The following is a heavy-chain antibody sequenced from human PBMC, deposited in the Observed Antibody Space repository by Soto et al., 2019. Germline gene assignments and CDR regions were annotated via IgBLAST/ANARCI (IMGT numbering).Heavy chain of an antibody. V-gene: IGHV3-23*01. CDR1: GFPFSSYI. Sequence: PGGSLRLSCAASGFPFSSYIMSWVRQAPGKGLEWVSAISGTGGSTYYADSVKGRFTISRDNSKNTLYMQMNSLRAEDTAVYYCAIFGAALNYYFEYWGQGTLVTVSS. D-gene: IGHD3-3*01. J-gene: IGHJ4*02. CDR2: ISGTGGST. CDR3: AIFGAALNYYFEY.